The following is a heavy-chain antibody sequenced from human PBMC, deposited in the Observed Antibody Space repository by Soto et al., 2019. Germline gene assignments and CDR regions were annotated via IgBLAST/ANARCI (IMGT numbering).Heavy chain of an antibody. V-gene: IGHV4-59*01. CDR2: IYYSGST. Sequence: SETLSLTCTVSGGSISGYYWSWIRQPPGKGLECIGYIYYSGSTNYNPSLKSRVTISVDTSKNQFSLKLSSVTAADTAVYYCARAEDYYYYGMNVWGQGTTVTVSS. J-gene: IGHJ6*02. CDR3: ARAEDYYYYGMNV. CDR1: GGSISGYY.